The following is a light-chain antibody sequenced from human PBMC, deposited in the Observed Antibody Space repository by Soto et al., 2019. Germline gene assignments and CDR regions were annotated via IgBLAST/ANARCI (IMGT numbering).Light chain of an antibody. CDR3: QQFNSYPWT. J-gene: IGKJ1*01. Sequence: DIQLTQSPSFLSASVGDIVTITCRASHSISSYLAWYQQKPGKAPKLLIYAASTLQSGVPSRFSGSGSGTEFTLTISSLQPEDFATYFCQQFNSYPWTFGQGTKVEIK. CDR2: AAS. CDR1: HSISSY. V-gene: IGKV1-9*01.